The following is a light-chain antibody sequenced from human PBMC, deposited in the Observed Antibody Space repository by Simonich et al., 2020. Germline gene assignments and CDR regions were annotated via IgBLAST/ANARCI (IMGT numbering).Light chain of an antibody. CDR2: EVS. V-gene: IGKV2-29*03. CDR3: MQALQTLRT. Sequence: DIVMTQTPLSLSVTPGQPASISCKSSQSLLHSDGKTYLYWYLQKPGQSPQLLIYEVSNRVSGVPDRFSGSGSGTDFTLKISRVEAEDVGVYYCMQALQTLRTFGQGTKVEIK. CDR1: QSLLHSDGKTY. J-gene: IGKJ1*01.